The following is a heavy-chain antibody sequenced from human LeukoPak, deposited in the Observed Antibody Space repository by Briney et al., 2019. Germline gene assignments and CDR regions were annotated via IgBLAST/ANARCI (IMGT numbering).Heavy chain of an antibody. CDR2: IYTSGSA. CDR3: ARSSIAARPVRLPWWFDP. Sequence: SETLSLTCTVSGGSISSYYWSGIRQPPGKGLGGIGYIYTSGSANYNPSLKSRVTISVDTSKNQFSLKLSSVTAADTAVYYCARSSIAARPVRLPWWFDPWGQGTLVTVSS. J-gene: IGHJ5*02. D-gene: IGHD6-6*01. V-gene: IGHV4-4*09. CDR1: GGSISSYY.